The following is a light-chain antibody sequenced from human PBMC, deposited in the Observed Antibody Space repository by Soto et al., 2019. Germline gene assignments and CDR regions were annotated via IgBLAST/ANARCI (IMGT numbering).Light chain of an antibody. J-gene: IGKJ1*01. CDR1: QTINDR. CDR2: DAS. CDR3: QHYTTVWA. Sequence: DIQMTQSPSTLSASVGDRVTITCRAGQTINDRLAWYQRKPGKAPKLLIFDASSLESGVPSRFSGSGSGTEFTLTISSLQPDDFATYYCQHYTTVWAFGQGTKVDIK. V-gene: IGKV1-5*01.